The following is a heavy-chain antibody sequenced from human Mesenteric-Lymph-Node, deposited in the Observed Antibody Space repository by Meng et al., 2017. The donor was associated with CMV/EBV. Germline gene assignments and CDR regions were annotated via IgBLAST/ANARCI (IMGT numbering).Heavy chain of an antibody. V-gene: IGHV3-48*03. CDR1: GFPFSRYE. D-gene: IGHD3-10*01. J-gene: IGHJ6*02. Sequence: GGSLRLSCAASGFPFSRYEMNWVRQAPGKGLEWLLYISSSTSDTIIYYADSVQGRFTISRDNAENSLYLQMNSLRAEDTAVYYCARELKIYYGSRNSYHYYSGMDVWGQGTTVTVSS. CDR2: ISSSTSDTII. CDR3: ARELKIYYGSRNSYHYYSGMDV.